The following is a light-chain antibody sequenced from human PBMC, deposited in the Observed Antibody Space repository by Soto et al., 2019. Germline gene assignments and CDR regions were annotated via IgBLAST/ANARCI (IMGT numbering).Light chain of an antibody. Sequence: QSVLTQPPSVSGGPGQRVTISCSGTSSSIGAGYEVHWYHQLPGTAPKLVVSGNGMRPSGVPGRLSASKSGTSASLAITGLQAEDEGHYYCQSYDKRLTAYVFGTGTKVPS. CDR1: SSSIGAGYE. CDR2: GNG. CDR3: QSYDKRLTAYV. V-gene: IGLV1-40*01. J-gene: IGLJ1*01.